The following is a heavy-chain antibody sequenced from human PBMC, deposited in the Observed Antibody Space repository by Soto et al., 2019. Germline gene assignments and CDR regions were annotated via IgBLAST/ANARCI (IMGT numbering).Heavy chain of an antibody. CDR3: ARDPYGNGYGAFAI. D-gene: IGHD3-22*01. V-gene: IGHV3-7*03. J-gene: IGHJ3*02. CDR2: IKHDGSDI. Sequence: ESGGGLVQPGGCLRLSCAASGFTFSDYWMSWVRLSPGKGLEWVANIKHDGSDIRYVDSVKGRFTMSRDNAENSLYLQMSSRGAEDTAMYYCARDPYGNGYGAFAIGGQGTMVTVSS. CDR1: GFTFSDYW.